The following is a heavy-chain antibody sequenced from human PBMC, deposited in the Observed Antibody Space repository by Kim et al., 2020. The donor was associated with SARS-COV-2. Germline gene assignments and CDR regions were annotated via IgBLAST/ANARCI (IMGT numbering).Heavy chain of an antibody. V-gene: IGHV3-30*02. Sequence: GGSLRLSCAGSGITLSTYEMHWVRRAPNKGLEWVAVFRFDGISKHYSESTRGRFTVSGDNSNNTVNLQMSSLRPEDTAIYFCVAESHSGRHGFHVWGQGTMVAVS. CDR1: GITLSTYE. CDR2: FRFDGISK. CDR3: VAESHSGRHGFHV. J-gene: IGHJ3*01. D-gene: IGHD2-21*01.